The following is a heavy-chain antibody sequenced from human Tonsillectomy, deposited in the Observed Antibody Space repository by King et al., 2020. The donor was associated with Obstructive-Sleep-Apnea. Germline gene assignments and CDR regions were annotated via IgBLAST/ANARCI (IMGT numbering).Heavy chain of an antibody. CDR2: ISCSGGST. Sequence: VQLVESGGGLVQPGGSLRLSCAASGFTFSSYAINWVRQAPGKGLEWVSGISCSGGSTYHADSVRGRFTISRDNSKNTLYLQMNSLRAEDTAVYYCAKGIQWLADCDVFDIWGQGTMVTVSS. D-gene: IGHD6-19*01. V-gene: IGHV3-23*04. CDR3: AKGIQWLADCDVFDI. CDR1: GFTFSSYA. J-gene: IGHJ3*02.